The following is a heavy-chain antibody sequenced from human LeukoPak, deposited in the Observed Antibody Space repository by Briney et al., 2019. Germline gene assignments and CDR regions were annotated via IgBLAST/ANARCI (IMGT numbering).Heavy chain of an antibody. CDR2: ISSSGSTI. J-gene: IGHJ4*02. CDR1: GFTFSDYY. V-gene: IGHV3-11*04. D-gene: IGHD2-2*01. CDR3: ARDKGVVPATTSFDY. Sequence: GGSLRLSCAASGFTFSDYYMSWIRQAPGKGLEWVSYISSSGSTIYYADSVKGRFTISRDNAKNSLYLQMNSLRAEDTAVYYCARDKGVVPATTSFDYWGQGTLVTVSS.